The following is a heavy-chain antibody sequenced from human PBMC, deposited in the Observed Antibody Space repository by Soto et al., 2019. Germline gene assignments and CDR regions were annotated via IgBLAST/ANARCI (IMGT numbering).Heavy chain of an antibody. V-gene: IGHV3-23*01. CDR3: AKDSDTSGYYIWYFDY. D-gene: IGHD3-22*01. CDR1: GFTFSSYA. CDR2: ISGSGGST. Sequence: EVQLLESGGGLVQPGGSLRLSCAASGFTFSSYAMSWVRQAPGKGLEWVSAISGSGGSTYYADSVTGRFTISRDNSKNTLYLQMNSLRAEDTAVYYCAKDSDTSGYYIWYFDYWGQGTLVTVSS. J-gene: IGHJ4*02.